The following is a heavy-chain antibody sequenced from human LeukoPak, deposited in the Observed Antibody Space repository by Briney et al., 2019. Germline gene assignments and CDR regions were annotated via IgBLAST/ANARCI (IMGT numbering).Heavy chain of an antibody. Sequence: SGGSLRLSCAASGFTFSDYYMSWIRQAPGKGLEWVSYISSSGSTIYYADSVKGRFTISRDNAKNSLYLQMNSLRAEDTAVYYCARGLSGVTTYGYYYYYMDVWGKGTTVTISS. D-gene: IGHD4-17*01. J-gene: IGHJ6*03. V-gene: IGHV3-11*01. CDR3: ARGLSGVTTYGYYYYYMDV. CDR1: GFTFSDYY. CDR2: ISSSGSTI.